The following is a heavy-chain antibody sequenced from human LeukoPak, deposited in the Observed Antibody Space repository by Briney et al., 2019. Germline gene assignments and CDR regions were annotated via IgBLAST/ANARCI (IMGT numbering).Heavy chain of an antibody. J-gene: IGHJ3*01. V-gene: IGHV4-39*01. CDR1: GVSISSSSYY. D-gene: IGHD3-22*01. CDR2: IYYSGST. CDR3: ARRLYDSSGYDL. Sequence: KPSETLSLTCTVSGVSISSSSYYWGWIRQPPGKGLEWFGSIYYSGSTYYNPSLKSRVTISVDTSKNQFSLKLSSVTAADTAVYYCARRLYDSSGYDLWGQGTMVTVSS.